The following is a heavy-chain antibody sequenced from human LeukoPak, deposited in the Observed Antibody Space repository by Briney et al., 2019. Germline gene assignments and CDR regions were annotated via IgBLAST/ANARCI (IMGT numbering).Heavy chain of an antibody. CDR3: AKSRRAVGINPADY. CDR2: ISWNSGSI. CDR1: GFTFDDYA. J-gene: IGHJ4*02. D-gene: IGHD6-13*01. Sequence: PGGSLRLSCAASGFTFDDYAMHWVRQAPGKGLEWVSGISWNSGSIGYADSVKGRFTISRDNSKNTPYLQMNSLRAEDTAIYYCAKSRRAVGINPADYWGQGTLVTVSS. V-gene: IGHV3-9*01.